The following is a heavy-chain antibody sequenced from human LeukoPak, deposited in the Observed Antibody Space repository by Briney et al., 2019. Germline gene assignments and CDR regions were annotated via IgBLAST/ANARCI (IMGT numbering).Heavy chain of an antibody. Sequence: SETLSLTCAVYGGSFSGYYWSWIRQPPGKGLEWIGSIYYSGSTYYNPTLKSRVTISVDTSKNQFSLKLSSVTAADTAVYYCAKGYCRGNSCYDDRGAFDYWGQGTLVTVSS. J-gene: IGHJ4*02. CDR2: IYYSGST. D-gene: IGHD2-2*01. CDR1: GGSFSGYY. V-gene: IGHV4-34*01. CDR3: AKGYCRGNSCYDDRGAFDY.